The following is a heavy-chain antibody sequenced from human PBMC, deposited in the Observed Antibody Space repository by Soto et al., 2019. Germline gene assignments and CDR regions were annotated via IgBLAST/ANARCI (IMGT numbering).Heavy chain of an antibody. J-gene: IGHJ6*03. D-gene: IGHD4-17*01. CDR1: RFTFNKNT. CDR3: ARSRDYGHMDV. V-gene: IGHV3-21*01. CDR2: ISSTSSYI. Sequence: GGSLRLSCAASRFTFNKNTMNWVRQAPGKGLQWVSSISSTSSYIYYADSVKGRFTISRDNARNSLYLQMNSLTAEDTAVYYCARSRDYGHMDVWGKGTTVTVSS.